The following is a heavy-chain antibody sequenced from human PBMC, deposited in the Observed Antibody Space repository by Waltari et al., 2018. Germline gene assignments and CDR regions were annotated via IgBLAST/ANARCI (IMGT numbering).Heavy chain of an antibody. J-gene: IGHJ4*02. CDR1: GYSFTSYW. V-gene: IGHV5-51*03. Sequence: EVQLVQSGAEVTKPGESLKISCKGSGYSFTSYWIGWVRQMPGKGLEWMGIIYPGDSDTRYSPSFQGQVTISADKSISTAYLQWSSLKASDTAMYYCARLVGDYYDSSGYGPADYWGQGTLVTVSS. D-gene: IGHD3-22*01. CDR3: ARLVGDYYDSSGYGPADY. CDR2: IYPGDSDT.